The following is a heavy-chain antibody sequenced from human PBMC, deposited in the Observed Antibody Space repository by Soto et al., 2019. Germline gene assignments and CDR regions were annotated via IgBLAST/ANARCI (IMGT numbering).Heavy chain of an antibody. J-gene: IGHJ4*01. CDR1: GGSFVGYS. CDR3: ARGRSFGDFAH. V-gene: IGHV4-34*02. CDR2: ITPSGNP. D-gene: IGHD4-17*01. Sequence: QVQLQQWGAGLLKPSETLSLTCAVFGGSFVGYSWTWIRQPPGGGLEWIGEITPSGNPNYNPSLKSRVAIAVDKSRNQFSLNLTSVTAADTSIYYCARGRSFGDFAHWGQGTMVIVSS.